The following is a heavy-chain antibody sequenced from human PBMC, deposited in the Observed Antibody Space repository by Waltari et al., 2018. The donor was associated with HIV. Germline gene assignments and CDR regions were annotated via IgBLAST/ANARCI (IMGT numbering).Heavy chain of an antibody. CDR1: GYTFTAYY. J-gene: IGHJ4*02. CDR3: ARLTQGQTVEPRDYFDY. V-gene: IGHV1-2*02. Sequence: QVQLVQSGAEVKKPGASVKVSCTASGYTFTAYYMHWLRQAPGQGLEWRGWINTNRGGTNYAQKFQGRVTMTRDTSISTAYMELSRLRSDDTAVYYCARLTQGQTVEPRDYFDYWGQGTLVTVSS. D-gene: IGHD7-27*01. CDR2: INTNRGGT.